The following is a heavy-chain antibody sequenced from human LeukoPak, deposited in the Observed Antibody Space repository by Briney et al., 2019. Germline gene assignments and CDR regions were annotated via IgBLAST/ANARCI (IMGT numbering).Heavy chain of an antibody. CDR3: AKEPPYSSSWGTFDY. V-gene: IGHV3-23*01. J-gene: IGHJ4*02. CDR1: GFTFSSYA. Sequence: GGSLRLSCAASGFTFSSYAMSWVRQAPGKGLEWVSAISGSGGSTYYANSVKGRFTISRDNSKNTLYLQMNSPRAEDTAVYYCAKEPPYSSSWGTFDYWGQGTLVTVSS. D-gene: IGHD6-13*01. CDR2: ISGSGGST.